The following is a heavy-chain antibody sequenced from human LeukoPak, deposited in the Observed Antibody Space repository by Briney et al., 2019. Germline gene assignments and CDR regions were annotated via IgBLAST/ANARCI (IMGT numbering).Heavy chain of an antibody. D-gene: IGHD5-12*01. CDR3: ARESPRVATIDY. J-gene: IGHJ4*02. Sequence: ASVKVSCKASGYTFTSYGISWVRQAPGQGLEWMGWISAYNGNTHYAQKFQGRVTMTTDTSTSTAYMELRSLTSDDTAVYYCARESPRVATIDYWGQGTLVTVSS. CDR2: ISAYNGNT. V-gene: IGHV1-18*01. CDR1: GYTFTSYG.